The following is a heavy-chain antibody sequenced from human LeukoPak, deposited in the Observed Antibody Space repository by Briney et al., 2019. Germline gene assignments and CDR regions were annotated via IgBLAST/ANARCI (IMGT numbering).Heavy chain of an antibody. J-gene: IGHJ4*02. V-gene: IGHV3-23*01. Sequence: GGSLRLSCAASGFTFSSYAMSWVRQAPGKGLEWVSAISGSGGSTYYADSAKGRFTISRDNSKNTLYLQMNSLRAEDTAVYYCQSSSWYGRAYYFDYWGQGTLVTVSS. CDR1: GFTFSSYA. D-gene: IGHD6-13*01. CDR2: ISGSGGST. CDR3: QSSSWYGRAYYFDY.